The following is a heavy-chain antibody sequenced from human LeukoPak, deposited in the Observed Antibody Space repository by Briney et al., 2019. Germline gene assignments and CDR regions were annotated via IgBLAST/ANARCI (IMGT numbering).Heavy chain of an antibody. V-gene: IGHV4-34*01. J-gene: IGHJ4*02. CDR3: ARGPTSSSIDY. CDR2: INHSGST. Sequence: PSETLSLTCAVYGGSFSGYYWSWIRQPPGKGLEWIGEINHSGSTNYNPSLKSRVTISVDTSKNQFSLKLSSVTAADTAVYYCARGPTSSSIDYWGQGTLVTVSS. CDR1: GGSFSGYY. D-gene: IGHD6-6*01.